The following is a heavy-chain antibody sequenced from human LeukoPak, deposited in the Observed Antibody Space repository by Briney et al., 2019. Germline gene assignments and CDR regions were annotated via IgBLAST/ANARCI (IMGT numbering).Heavy chain of an antibody. V-gene: IGHV4-59*01. J-gene: IGHJ3*02. D-gene: IGHD3-10*01. CDR2: IYYSGST. Sequence: ETLSLTCTVSGDSISSFYWSWIRQPAGKGLEWIGYIYYSGSTNYNPSLKSRVTISVDTSKNQFSLKLSSVTAADTAVYYCARDRGETKARDAFDIWGQGTMVTVSS. CDR3: ARDRGETKARDAFDI. CDR1: GDSISSFY.